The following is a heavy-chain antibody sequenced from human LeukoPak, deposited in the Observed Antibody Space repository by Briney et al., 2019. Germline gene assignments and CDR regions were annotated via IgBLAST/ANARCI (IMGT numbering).Heavy chain of an antibody. CDR2: IYPGDSDT. Sequence: GESLKISCKGSGYSFTSYWIGWVRQMPGKGLEWMGIIYPGDSDTRYSPSFQGQVTISADKSISTAYLQWSTLKASDTAMYYCARHAYCSSTSCDTPFDYWGQGTLVTVSS. D-gene: IGHD2-2*01. CDR1: GYSFTSYW. CDR3: ARHAYCSSTSCDTPFDY. J-gene: IGHJ4*02. V-gene: IGHV5-51*01.